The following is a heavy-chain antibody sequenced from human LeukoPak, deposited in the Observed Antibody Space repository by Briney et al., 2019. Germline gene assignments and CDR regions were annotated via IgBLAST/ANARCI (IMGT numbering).Heavy chain of an antibody. D-gene: IGHD3-22*01. CDR2: ISYDGSNK. CDR3: AKDYYDSSGYYY. V-gene: IGHV3-30*18. Sequence: GGSLRLSCAASVFTISSYGMHWVRQAPGKGLEWVAVISYDGSNKYYADSVKGRFTISRDNSKNTLYLQMNSLRAEDTAVYYCAKDYYDSSGYYYWGQGTLVTVSS. J-gene: IGHJ4*02. CDR1: VFTISSYG.